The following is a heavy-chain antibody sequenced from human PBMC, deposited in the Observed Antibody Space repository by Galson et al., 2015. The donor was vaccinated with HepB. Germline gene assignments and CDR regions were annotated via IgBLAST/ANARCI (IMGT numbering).Heavy chain of an antibody. J-gene: IGHJ3*02. D-gene: IGHD7-27*01. CDR3: AREAFKTGGGTSRLLAFDI. CDR2: INPNSGGT. Sequence: SVKVSCKASGYTFTGYYMHWVRQAPGQGLEWMGWINPNSGGTNYAQKFQGRVTMTRDTSISTAYMELSRLRSDDTAVYYCAREAFKTGGGTSRLLAFDIWGQGTMVTVSS. CDR1: GYTFTGYY. V-gene: IGHV1-2*02.